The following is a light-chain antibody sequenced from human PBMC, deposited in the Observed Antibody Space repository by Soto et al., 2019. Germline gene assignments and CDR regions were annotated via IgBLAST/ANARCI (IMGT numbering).Light chain of an antibody. CDR3: QQNDSYPIT. CDR2: AAS. J-gene: IGKJ5*01. CDR1: LGISTW. V-gene: IGKV1D-16*01. Sequence: IQMTQSPSSLSASIGDRVTTTCRASLGISTWVAWYQQKPEKPPKSLIYAASSLQSGVPSRFSGSGSGTEFTLTISSLQPEDFATYYCQQNDSYPITFGQGKRLEIK.